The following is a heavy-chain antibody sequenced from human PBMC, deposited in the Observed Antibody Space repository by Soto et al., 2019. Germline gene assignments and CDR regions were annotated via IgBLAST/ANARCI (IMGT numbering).Heavy chain of an antibody. J-gene: IGHJ6*02. CDR2: ISYDGSNK. CDR3: AKDRYSNYVRGYYYGMDV. CDR1: GFTFSSYG. D-gene: IGHD4-4*01. V-gene: IGHV3-30*18. Sequence: GGSLRLSCAASGFTFSSYGMHWVRQAPGKGLEWVAVISYDGSNKYYADSVKGRFTISRDNSKNTLYLQMNSLRAEDTAVYYCAKDRYSNYVRGYYYGMDVWGQGTTVTVSS.